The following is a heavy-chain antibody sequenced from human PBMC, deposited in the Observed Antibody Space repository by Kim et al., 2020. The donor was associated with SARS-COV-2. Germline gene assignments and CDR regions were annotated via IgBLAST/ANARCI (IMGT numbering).Heavy chain of an antibody. J-gene: IGHJ5*02. V-gene: IGHV3-30*18. CDR2: ISYDGSNK. CDR3: AKPLYFYGDYARGIGS. CDR1: GPTFSSYA. Sequence: GGSLRLSCAASGPTFSSYAMHWVRQAPGRGLEWVAFISYDGSNKFYADSVKGRFTISRDNSKHTLFLHLSSLRREDTAVYYCAKPLYFYGDYARGIGSWDQGTRVIVSS. D-gene: IGHD4-17*01.